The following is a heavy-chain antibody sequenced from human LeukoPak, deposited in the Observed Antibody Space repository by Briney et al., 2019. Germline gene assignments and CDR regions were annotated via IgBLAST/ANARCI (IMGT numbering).Heavy chain of an antibody. CDR2: IVVGSGNT. D-gene: IGHD5-18*01. V-gene: IGHV1-58*01. CDR1: GFSFTCSA. J-gene: IGHJ4*02. Sequence: SVTVSFKASGFSFTCSAVQWVRQARGQRLEWIGWIVVGSGNTNYAQKFQERVTITRDMSTSTAYMELSSLRSEDTAMYYCAAGVGQLWLLLDYWGQGTLVTVSS. CDR3: AAGVGQLWLLLDY.